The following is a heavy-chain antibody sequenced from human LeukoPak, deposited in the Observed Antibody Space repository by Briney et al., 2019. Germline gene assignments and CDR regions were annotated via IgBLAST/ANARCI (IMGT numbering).Heavy chain of an antibody. J-gene: IGHJ4*02. V-gene: IGHV4-30-4*01. Sequence: SETLSLTCSVSGDSISSDDYYWSWIRQPPGKGLEWIGYILYRETAYYHPSLKSRVIISVDTSRNEFSLELTSVTAADTAVYYCARFRRGIYYFDRWGQGTLVTVSS. D-gene: IGHD2-8*02. CDR1: GDSISSDDYY. CDR3: ARFRRGIYYFDR. CDR2: ILYRETA.